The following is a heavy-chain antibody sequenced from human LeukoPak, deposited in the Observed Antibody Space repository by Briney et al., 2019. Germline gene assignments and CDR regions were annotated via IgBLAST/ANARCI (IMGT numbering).Heavy chain of an antibody. D-gene: IGHD6-19*01. Sequence: PGGSLRLSCAASGFTFSSYAMSWVRQAPGKGLEWVSVISGGGSARYYADSVKGRFTISRDTSKNTLDLQMNSLRAEDTAVYFCAKVGGGGCNRAKYYFDFWGQGTLVTVSS. J-gene: IGHJ4*01. CDR1: GFTFSSYA. CDR2: ISGGGSAR. V-gene: IGHV3-23*01. CDR3: AKVGGGGCNRAKYYFDF.